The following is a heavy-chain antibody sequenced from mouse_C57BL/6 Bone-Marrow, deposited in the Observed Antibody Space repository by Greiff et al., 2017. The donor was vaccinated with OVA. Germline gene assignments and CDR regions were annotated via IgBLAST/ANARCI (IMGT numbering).Heavy chain of an antibody. CDR2: IDPSDSET. J-gene: IGHJ1*03. CDR3: ARPGSSYGWYFDV. D-gene: IGHD1-1*01. V-gene: IGHV1-52*01. CDR1: GYTFTSYW. Sequence: QVQLQQPGAELVRPGSSVKLSCKASGYTFTSYWMHWVKQRPIQGLEWIGNIDPSDSETHSNQKFKDTATLPVGKSSSTAYMHLSSLTAEDSAVYYCARPGSSYGWYFDVWGTGTTVTVSS.